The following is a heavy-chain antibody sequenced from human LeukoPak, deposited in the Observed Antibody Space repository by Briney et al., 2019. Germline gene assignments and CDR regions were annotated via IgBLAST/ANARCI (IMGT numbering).Heavy chain of an antibody. Sequence: SETLSLTCTVSGGSINSHYWSWIRQPPGKGLQWIGDIYYSERTNYNPSLRSRVTISVDTSKNQLSLKLTSVLAADTTMYYCVRRDNTGWNYFDHWGQGILVTVSS. D-gene: IGHD6-19*01. J-gene: IGHJ4*02. CDR3: VRRDNTGWNYFDH. CDR1: GGSINSHY. CDR2: IYYSERT. V-gene: IGHV4-59*08.